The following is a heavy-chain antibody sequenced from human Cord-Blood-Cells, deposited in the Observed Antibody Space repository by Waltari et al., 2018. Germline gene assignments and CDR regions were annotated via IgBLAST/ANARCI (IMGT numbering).Heavy chain of an antibody. CDR1: GGSFSGYY. CDR3: ARARRRYYGSGSYYNYFQH. J-gene: IGHJ1*01. Sequence: QVQLQQWGAGLLKPSETLSLTCAVYGGSFSGYYWSWIRQPPGQGLEWIGEINHSGSTNYNPSLKSRVTISVDTSKNQFSLKLSSVTAADTAVYYCARARRRYYGSGSYYNYFQHWGQGTLVTVSS. V-gene: IGHV4-34*01. D-gene: IGHD3-10*01. CDR2: INHSGST.